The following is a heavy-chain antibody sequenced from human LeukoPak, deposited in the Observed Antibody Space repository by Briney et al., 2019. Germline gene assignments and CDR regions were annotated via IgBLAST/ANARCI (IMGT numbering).Heavy chain of an antibody. CDR1: GFTLTSYG. J-gene: IGHJ6*04. CDR2: ISWNSGSI. D-gene: IGHD6-13*01. Sequence: GGSLRLSCRASGFTLTSYGMSWVRQAPGKGLEWVSGISWNSGSIGYADSVKGRFTISRDNAKNSMYLQMNSLRAEDTALYYCAKGVGSSCPDVWGKETTVTVSS. V-gene: IGHV3-9*01. CDR3: AKGVGSSCPDV.